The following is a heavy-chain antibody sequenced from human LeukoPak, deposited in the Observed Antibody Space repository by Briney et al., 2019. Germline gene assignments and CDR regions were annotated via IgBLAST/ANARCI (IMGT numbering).Heavy chain of an antibody. J-gene: IGHJ4*02. Sequence: GGSLRLSCAASGFTFSSHAMSWVRQAPGKGLEWISLIRGSSDVIEYADSVRGRFTISRDNSKNTVSLQMNNLRAEHTAVYYCAKGQSASSTFDSWGQGTLVTVSS. CDR3: AKGQSASSTFDS. CDR2: IRGSSDVI. CDR1: GFTFSSHA. V-gene: IGHV3-23*01.